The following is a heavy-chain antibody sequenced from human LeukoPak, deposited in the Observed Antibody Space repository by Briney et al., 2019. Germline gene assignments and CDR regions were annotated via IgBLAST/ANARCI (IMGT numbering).Heavy chain of an antibody. D-gene: IGHD1-1*01. J-gene: IGHJ4*02. CDR2: INPTGSGK. Sequence: GESLRLSCLTSGFDFRGSYMSWVRQTPGKRLEYVANINPTGSGKFYVDSVWGRFTIYRDNTRDSLYLQMNSLRAEDTAVYYCARDLWAGNDYWGRGTLVTVSS. V-gene: IGHV3-7*03. CDR3: ARDLWAGNDY. CDR1: GFDFRGSY.